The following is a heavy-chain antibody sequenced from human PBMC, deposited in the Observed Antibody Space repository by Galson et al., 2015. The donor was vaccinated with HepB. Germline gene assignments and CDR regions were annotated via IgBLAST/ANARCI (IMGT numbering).Heavy chain of an antibody. Sequence: TLSLTCTVSGGSISSGGYSWSWIRQPPGKGLEWIGYIYYSGSTYYNPSLKSRVTISVDTSKNQFSLKLSSVTAADTAVYYCARVAGRDAFDIWGQGTMVTVSS. CDR3: ARVAGRDAFDI. CDR2: IYYSGST. J-gene: IGHJ3*02. V-gene: IGHV4-30-4*07. D-gene: IGHD6-19*01. CDR1: GGSISSGGYS.